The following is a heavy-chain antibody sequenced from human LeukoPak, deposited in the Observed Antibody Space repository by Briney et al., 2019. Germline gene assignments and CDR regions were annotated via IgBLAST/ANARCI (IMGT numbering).Heavy chain of an antibody. CDR1: GFTFSSYG. V-gene: IGHV3-30*02. J-gene: IGHJ4*02. CDR3: AKDLSPGIATSKVDY. D-gene: IGHD6-13*01. CDR2: IRYDGIHK. Sequence: TGGSLRLSCAASGFTFSSYGMHRVRQAPGKGLEWVAFIRYDGIHKYYADSVKGRFTISRDNSKNTLYLQMNSLRAEDTALYYCAKDLSPGIATSKVDYWGQGTLVTVSS.